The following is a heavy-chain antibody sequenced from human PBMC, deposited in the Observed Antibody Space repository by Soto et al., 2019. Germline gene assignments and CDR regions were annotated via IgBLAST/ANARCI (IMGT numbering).Heavy chain of an antibody. CDR2: IYYSGST. CDR3: ARLLTGDSPLPDAFDI. V-gene: IGHV4-39*01. Sequence: SETLSLTCTVSGGSISSSSYYWGWIRQPPGKGLEWIGSIYYSGSTYYNPSLKSRVTISVDTSKNQFSLKLSYVTAADTAVYYCARLLTGDSPLPDAFDIWGQGTMVTVSS. D-gene: IGHD7-27*01. J-gene: IGHJ3*02. CDR1: GGSISSSSYY.